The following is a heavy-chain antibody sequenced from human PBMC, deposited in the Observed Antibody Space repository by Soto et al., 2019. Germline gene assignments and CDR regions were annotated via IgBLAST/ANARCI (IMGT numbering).Heavy chain of an antibody. D-gene: IGHD1-26*01. CDR2: ISTGSSTI. V-gene: IGHV3-48*03. J-gene: IGHJ6*02. CDR3: ARVRAGAANGYYGMDV. Sequence: GGSLRLSCRASGFTLSDYEMHWVRQAPGKGLEWVSYISTGSSTIYYADSVKGRFTISRDNAENSLFLEMKSLRPEDTAVYYCARVRAGAANGYYGMDVWGQGTTVTVSS. CDR1: GFTLSDYE.